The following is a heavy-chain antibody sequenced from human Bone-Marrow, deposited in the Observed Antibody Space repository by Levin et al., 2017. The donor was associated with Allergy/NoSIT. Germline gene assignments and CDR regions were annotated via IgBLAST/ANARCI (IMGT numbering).Heavy chain of an antibody. CDR1: GYIFNNYG. V-gene: IGHV1-18*01. J-gene: IGHJ6*02. D-gene: IGHD2-2*01. Sequence: GASVKVSCKASGYIFNNYGITWVRQAPGQGLEWMGWSSAYNGDTNYAEKLQGRVTMTTDTSTNTAYMELRSLRSDDTAVYYCARDCSSPSCYPQRFYYGMDVWGQGTTVTVSS. CDR3: ARDCSSPSCYPQRFYYGMDV. CDR2: SSAYNGDT.